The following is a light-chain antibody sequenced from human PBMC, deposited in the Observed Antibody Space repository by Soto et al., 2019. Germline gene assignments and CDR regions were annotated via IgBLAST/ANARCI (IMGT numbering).Light chain of an antibody. V-gene: IGKV3-15*01. Sequence: EIVIGLSQSTVSVSPGESATLSCWASQSVSSNLAWHQQKPGQAPRILMYDASTRATGISARFSGSGSGTDFTLTISSLQSEDFAVYYCQHYNYWPPPTFGQGTKVDIK. CDR3: QHYNYWPPPT. J-gene: IGKJ1*01. CDR1: QSVSSN. CDR2: DAS.